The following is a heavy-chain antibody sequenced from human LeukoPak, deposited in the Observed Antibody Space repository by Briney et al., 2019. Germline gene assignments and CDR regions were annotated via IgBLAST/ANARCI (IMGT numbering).Heavy chain of an antibody. Sequence: GGSLRLSCAASGFTFSTYAMSWVRQAPGKGLEWVSAISDSGASTYYADSVKGRFTISRDNSKNTLYLQMNSLRAEDTAVYYCAKGKVITADFDYWGQGTLVTVSS. V-gene: IGHV3-23*01. CDR3: AKGKVITADFDY. D-gene: IGHD3-22*01. CDR2: ISDSGAST. J-gene: IGHJ4*02. CDR1: GFTFSTYA.